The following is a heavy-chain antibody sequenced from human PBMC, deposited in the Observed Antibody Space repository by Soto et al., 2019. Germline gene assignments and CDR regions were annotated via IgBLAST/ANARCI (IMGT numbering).Heavy chain of an antibody. CDR3: AEDPKCCTIGSHFLDNWFDP. Sequence: PVGSVRLSCAASGFTFSNYGMHWVRQTPGKGLEWVAVISYDGSHQFYTDSVKGRFTISRDNSKNTLYLQMNSLKTEDTAMYYCAEDPKCCTIGSHFLDNWFDPWGQGTLVTVSS. J-gene: IGHJ5*02. CDR2: ISYDGSHQ. CDR1: GFTFSNYG. V-gene: IGHV3-30*18. D-gene: IGHD2-8*01.